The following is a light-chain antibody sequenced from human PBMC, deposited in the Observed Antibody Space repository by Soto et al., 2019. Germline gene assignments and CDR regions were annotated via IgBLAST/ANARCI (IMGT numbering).Light chain of an antibody. CDR2: EAS. V-gene: IGKV1-5*03. CDR1: QSVNIW. Sequence: DIQMTQFPSALSASVGDRVTITCRASQSVNIWLAWYQQKPGKAPKLLISEASTVETGVPARFSGSGSGTQFTLTISSLQPEDLATYYCQQYNNFWTFGQGTKVQIK. J-gene: IGKJ1*01. CDR3: QQYNNFWT.